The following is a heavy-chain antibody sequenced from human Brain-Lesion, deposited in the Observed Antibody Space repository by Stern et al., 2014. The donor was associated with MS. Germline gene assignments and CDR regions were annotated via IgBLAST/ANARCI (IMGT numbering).Heavy chain of an antibody. CDR2: IIPIFGTA. Sequence: QVQLVQSGAEVKKPGSSVKVSCKASGGTFSSYAISWVRQAPGQGLEWMGGIIPIFGTANYAQKFQGRVSITADESTSTAYMELSSLRSKDMAVYYCARGVLRFLEWPYYGMDVWGQGTTVTVSS. CDR1: GGTFSSYA. D-gene: IGHD3-3*01. CDR3: ARGVLRFLEWPYYGMDV. J-gene: IGHJ6*02. V-gene: IGHV1-69*01.